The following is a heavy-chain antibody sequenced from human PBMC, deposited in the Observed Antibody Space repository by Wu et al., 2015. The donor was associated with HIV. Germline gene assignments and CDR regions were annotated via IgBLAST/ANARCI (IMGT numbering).Heavy chain of an antibody. Sequence: QVQLVQSVAEVKRPGSSVKVSCKASGGTFSNYAITWVRQAPGQGLEWMGGIITIFGIANYAQKFQDRVTILADASTSTAYMEVSSLRSEDTAVYYCARSFSETSSWYNRPLNAFEIWGQGTMVTVSS. V-gene: IGHV1-69*12. CDR2: IITIFGIA. CDR3: ARSFSETSSWYNRPLNAFEI. D-gene: IGHD6-13*01. CDR1: GGTFSNYA. J-gene: IGHJ3*02.